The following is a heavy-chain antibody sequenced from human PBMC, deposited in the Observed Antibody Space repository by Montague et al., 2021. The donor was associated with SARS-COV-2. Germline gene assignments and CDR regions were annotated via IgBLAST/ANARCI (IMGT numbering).Heavy chain of an antibody. Sequence: PALVKPTQTLTLTCTFSGFSLSTSGVGVGWIRQPPGKALEWLALIYWDDDKRYSPSLKSRLTITKDTSKNQVVLTMTNMDPVDTATYYCAHRPRWELLQVEYFQHWGQGTLVTVSS. D-gene: IGHD1-26*01. CDR3: AHRPRWELLQVEYFQH. J-gene: IGHJ1*01. CDR2: IYWDDDK. CDR1: GFSLSTSGVG. V-gene: IGHV2-5*02.